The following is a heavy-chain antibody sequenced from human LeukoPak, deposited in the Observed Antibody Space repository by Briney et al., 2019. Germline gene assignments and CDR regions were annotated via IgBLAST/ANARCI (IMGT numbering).Heavy chain of an antibody. CDR1: GFTFSSYE. Sequence: GGSLRLSCAASGFTFSSYEMNWVRQAPGKGLEYVSGISRNGGSTYYADSVKGRFTISRDNSKNTLYLQMSSLSAEDTAVYYCVKESGFMVAPNSAFDIWGQGTMVTVSS. CDR3: VKESGFMVAPNSAFDI. CDR2: ISRNGGST. V-gene: IGHV3-64D*06. J-gene: IGHJ3*02. D-gene: IGHD4/OR15-4a*01.